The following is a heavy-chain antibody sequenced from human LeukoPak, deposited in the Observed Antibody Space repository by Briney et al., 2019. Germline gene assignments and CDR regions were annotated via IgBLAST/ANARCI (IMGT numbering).Heavy chain of an antibody. D-gene: IGHD3-10*01. J-gene: IGHJ4*02. V-gene: IGHV4-34*01. CDR3: ARARPIITMVRGVILFDY. CDR1: GGSFSGYY. CDR2: INHSGST. Sequence: SETLSLTCAVYGGSFSGYYWSWIRQPPGKGLEWIGEINHSGSTNYNPSLKSRVTISVDTSKNQFSLKLSSVTAADTAVYYCARARPIITMVRGVILFDYWGQGTLVTVSS.